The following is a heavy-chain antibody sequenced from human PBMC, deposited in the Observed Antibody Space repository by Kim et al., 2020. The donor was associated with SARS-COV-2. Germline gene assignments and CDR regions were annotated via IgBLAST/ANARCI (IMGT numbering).Heavy chain of an antibody. J-gene: IGHJ3*02. Sequence: SETLSLTCTVSGGSIESFYWTWIRQPPGKGLEWIGFMYYSWSKNYNPSLQSRVTISKDTSKNQVSLKRNSVTAADTAIYYLSRVRRGCPLRGTFDIWG. CDR2: MYYSWSK. CDR1: GGSIESFY. D-gene: IGHD3-22*01. V-gene: IGHV4-59*01. CDR3: SRVRRGCPLRGTFDI.